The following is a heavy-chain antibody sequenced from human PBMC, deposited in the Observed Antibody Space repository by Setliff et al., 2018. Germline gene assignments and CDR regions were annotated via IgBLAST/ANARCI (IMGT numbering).Heavy chain of an antibody. J-gene: IGHJ4*02. Sequence: SETLSLTCAVSGFSITSGYYWGWIRQSPGKGPEWIGNIFQSGITFYNPSLKSRVTMSVDTSKNQFSLKLNSVTAADTAVYYFRLAHCSNNCEEALDYWSQGTLVTVSS. D-gene: IGHD2-2*01. CDR1: GFSITSGYY. V-gene: IGHV4-38-2*01. CDR3: RLAHCSNNCEEALDY. CDR2: IFQSGIT.